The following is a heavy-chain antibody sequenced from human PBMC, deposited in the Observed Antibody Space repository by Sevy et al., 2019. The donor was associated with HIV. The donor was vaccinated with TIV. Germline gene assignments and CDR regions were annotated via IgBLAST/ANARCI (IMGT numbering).Heavy chain of an antibody. D-gene: IGHD5-12*01. CDR1: GFTFTSSA. J-gene: IGHJ4*02. Sequence: ASVKVSCKASGFTFTSSAVQWVRQARGQRLEWIGWIVVGSGNTNYAQKFQERVTITRDMSTSTAYMELSSLRSEDTAVYYCARGGGYGLTTPFDYWGQGTLVTVSS. CDR3: ARGGGYGLTTPFDY. CDR2: IVVGSGNT. V-gene: IGHV1-58*01.